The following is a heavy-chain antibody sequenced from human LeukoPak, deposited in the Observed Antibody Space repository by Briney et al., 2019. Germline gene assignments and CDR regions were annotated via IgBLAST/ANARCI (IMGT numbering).Heavy chain of an antibody. CDR2: ISGSGGST. D-gene: IGHD2-2*01. CDR3: AKDIVVVPALSFDY. CDR1: GFTFSSYA. V-gene: IGHV3-23*01. Sequence: GGSLRLSCAASGFTFSSYAMSWVRQAPGKGLEWVSGISGSGGSTYYADSVKGRFTISRDNSKNSLYLQMNSLRAEDTAVYYCAKDIVVVPALSFDYWGQGTLVTVSS. J-gene: IGHJ4*02.